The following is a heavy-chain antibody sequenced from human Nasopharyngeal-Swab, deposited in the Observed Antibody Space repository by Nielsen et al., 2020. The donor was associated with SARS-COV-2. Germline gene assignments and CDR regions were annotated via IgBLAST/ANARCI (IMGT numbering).Heavy chain of an antibody. J-gene: IGHJ6*04. CDR3: ARGGYCSSTSGYNPYYYGMDV. CDR2: IIPIFGTA. Sequence: SVKVSCKASGGTFSSYSISWVRQAPGQGLEWMGGIIPIFGTANYAQKFQGRVTITADESTSTAYLALSSLRSEDTAVYYCARGGYCSSTSGYNPYYYGMDVWGKGTTVTVSS. CDR1: GGTFSSYS. D-gene: IGHD2-2*02. V-gene: IGHV1-69*13.